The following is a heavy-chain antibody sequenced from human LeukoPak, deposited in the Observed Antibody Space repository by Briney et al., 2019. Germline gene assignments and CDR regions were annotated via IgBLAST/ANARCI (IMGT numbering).Heavy chain of an antibody. CDR1: GFTFSSYA. CDR3: AKGPIQLWQLDY. CDR2: ISGSGGST. Sequence: GGSLRLSCAASGFTFSSYAMSWVRQAPGKGLEWVSAISGSGGSTYYADSVKGRFTISRDNSKNTLYLRMNSLRAEDTAVYYCAKGPIQLWQLDYWGQGTLVTVSS. D-gene: IGHD5-18*01. J-gene: IGHJ4*02. V-gene: IGHV3-23*01.